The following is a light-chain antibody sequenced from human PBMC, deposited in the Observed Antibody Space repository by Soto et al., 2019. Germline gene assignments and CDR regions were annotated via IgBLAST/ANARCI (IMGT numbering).Light chain of an antibody. V-gene: IGKV3-20*01. CDR1: QSVSSSY. J-gene: IGKJ5*01. Sequence: EIVLTQSPGTLSLSPGEGATLSCRASQSVSSSYIAWYQQRPGQTPSLLIYGASTRATGIPDRFSDSGSGIHFTLTISRLEPGDFAVYYCQHFGGTTFTFGQGTRLEIK. CDR2: GAS. CDR3: QHFGGTTFT.